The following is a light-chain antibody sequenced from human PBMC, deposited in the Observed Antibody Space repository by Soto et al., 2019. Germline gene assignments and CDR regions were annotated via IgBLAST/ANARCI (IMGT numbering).Light chain of an antibody. Sequence: EIVLTQSPVTLSLSTGERVTISCRASQSVVGTYLAWYQQKDGQAPRLLIYLASSRATGIPDRFSGSGSGTDFTLTISRLEAEDFAVYYCQQYGSSPYTFCQGTMLEIK. CDR3: QQYGSSPYT. CDR2: LAS. CDR1: QSVVGTY. V-gene: IGKV3-20*01. J-gene: IGKJ2*01.